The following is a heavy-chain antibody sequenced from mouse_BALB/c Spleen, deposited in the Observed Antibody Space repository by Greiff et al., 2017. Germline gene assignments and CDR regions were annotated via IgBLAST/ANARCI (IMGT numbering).Heavy chain of an antibody. Sequence: EVMLVESGGGLVQPGGSRKLSCAASGFTFSSFGMHWVRQAPEKGLEWVAYISSGSSTIYYVDTVKGRFTISRDNPKNTLFLQMTSLRSEDTAMYYCARGIYYGNFDYWGQGTTLTVSS. CDR1: GFTFSSFG. V-gene: IGHV5-17*02. CDR3: ARGIYYGNFDY. J-gene: IGHJ2*01. CDR2: ISSGSSTI. D-gene: IGHD2-1*01.